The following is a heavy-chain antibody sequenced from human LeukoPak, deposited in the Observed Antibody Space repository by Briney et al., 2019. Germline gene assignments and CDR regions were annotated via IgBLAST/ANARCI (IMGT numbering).Heavy chain of an antibody. Sequence: GGSLRLSCAASGFTLSSYAIHWVRQAPGKGLEWVAVMTFDVRNTYYSESVKGRFTITRDNFRNTLYLQMNSLRTEDTAVYYCAFLEGYSYGTGSSYGTDVWGQGTAVTVS. CDR1: GFTLSSYA. CDR2: MTFDVRNT. D-gene: IGHD5-18*01. J-gene: IGHJ6*02. V-gene: IGHV3-30*03. CDR3: AFLEGYSYGTGSSYGTDV.